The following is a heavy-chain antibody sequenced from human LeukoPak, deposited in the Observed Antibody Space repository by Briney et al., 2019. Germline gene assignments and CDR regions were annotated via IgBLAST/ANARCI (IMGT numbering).Heavy chain of an antibody. CDR3: ARGRGGNWNPDWFDP. D-gene: IGHD1-1*01. J-gene: IGHJ5*02. Sequence: SETLSLTCTVSGGSISSYYWSWIRQPPGKGLEWIGYIYYSGGTNYNPSLKSRVTISVDTSKNQFSLKLSSVTAADTAVYYCARGRGGNWNPDWFDPWGQGTLVTVPS. CDR2: IYYSGGT. CDR1: GGSISSYY. V-gene: IGHV4-59*01.